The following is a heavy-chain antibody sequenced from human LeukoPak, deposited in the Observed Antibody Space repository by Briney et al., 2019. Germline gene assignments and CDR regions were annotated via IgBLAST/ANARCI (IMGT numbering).Heavy chain of an antibody. CDR1: GYTFTSYD. V-gene: IGHV1-2*02. J-gene: IGHJ6*02. Sequence: GASVKVSCKASGYTFTSYDINWVRQATGQGLEWMGWMNPNSGGTNYAQKFQGRVTMTRDTSISAAYMELSRLRSDDTAVYYCARVHHEQSTIPGYGMDVWGQGTTVTVSS. D-gene: IGHD1/OR15-1a*01. CDR3: ARVHHEQSTIPGYGMDV. CDR2: MNPNSGGT.